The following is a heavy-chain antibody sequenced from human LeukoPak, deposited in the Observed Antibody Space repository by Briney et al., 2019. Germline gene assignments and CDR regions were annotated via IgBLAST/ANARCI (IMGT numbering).Heavy chain of an antibody. CDR3: GRRRYYYDPPGYKFDY. J-gene: IGHJ4*02. CDR1: GYTLTIYW. V-gene: IGHV5-51*01. Sequence: GESLKLYCTGSGYTLTIYWIGWVRQMPGKGVEGMGIIYPGDSDTRYSPSYQGQVTNSADKSISTAYLQWSSLNALDTAMYYCGRRRYYYDPPGYKFDYWGQGTQVTVCS. D-gene: IGHD3-22*01. CDR2: IYPGDSDT.